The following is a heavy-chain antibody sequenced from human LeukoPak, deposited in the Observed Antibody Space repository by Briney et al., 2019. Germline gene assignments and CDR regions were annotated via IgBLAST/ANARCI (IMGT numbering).Heavy chain of an antibody. CDR1: GYTFTSNY. V-gene: IGHV1-2*02. D-gene: IGHD5-12*01. Sequence: ASVKVSCKAFGYTFTSNYMHWVRQAPGQGPEWMGWINPNSGGTNYAQKFQGRVTMTRDTSISTAYMEVRSLRSDDTAIYYCARTVATYFDYWGQGTLVTVSS. J-gene: IGHJ4*02. CDR2: INPNSGGT. CDR3: ARTVATYFDY.